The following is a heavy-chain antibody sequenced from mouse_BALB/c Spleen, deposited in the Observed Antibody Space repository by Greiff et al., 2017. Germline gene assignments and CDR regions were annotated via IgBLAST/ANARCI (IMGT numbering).Heavy chain of an antibody. J-gene: IGHJ1*01. CDR2: INSNGGST. CDR3: ARNYYGSSHWYFDV. Sequence: EVHLVESGGGLVQPGGSLKLSCAASGFTFSSYGMSWVRQTPDKRLELVATINSNGGSTYYPDSVKGRFTISRDNAKNTLYLQMSSLKSEDTAMYYCARNYYGSSHWYFDVWGAGTTVTVSS. D-gene: IGHD1-1*01. V-gene: IGHV5-6-3*01. CDR1: GFTFSSYG.